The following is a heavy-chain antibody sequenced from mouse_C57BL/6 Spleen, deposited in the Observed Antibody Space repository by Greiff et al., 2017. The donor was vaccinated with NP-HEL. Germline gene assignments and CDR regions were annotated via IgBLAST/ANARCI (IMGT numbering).Heavy chain of an antibody. CDR2: IYPGDGDT. V-gene: IGHV1-82*01. CDR1: GYAFSSSW. Sequence: VQLQQSGPELVKPGASVKISCKASGYAFSSSWMNWVKQRPGKGLEWIGRIYPGDGDTNYNGKFKGKATLTADKSSSTAYMQLSSLTSEDSAVYFCADLRGLYFDYWGQGTTLTVSS. J-gene: IGHJ2*01. D-gene: IGHD3-1*01. CDR3: ADLRGLYFDY.